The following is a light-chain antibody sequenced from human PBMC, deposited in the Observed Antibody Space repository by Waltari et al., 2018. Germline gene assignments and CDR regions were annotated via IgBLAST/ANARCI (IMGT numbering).Light chain of an antibody. CDR3: AAWDDSLNVVV. CDR1: RSNIGSNP. CDR2: SNN. Sequence: QSVLTQPPSASGTPGQRVTISCSGSRSNIGSNPVNWYQQLPGTAPKLLIYSNNQRPSGVPDRFSGSKSGTSASLAISGLQSEDEADYYCAAWDDSLNVVVFGGGTKLTVL. V-gene: IGLV1-44*01. J-gene: IGLJ2*01.